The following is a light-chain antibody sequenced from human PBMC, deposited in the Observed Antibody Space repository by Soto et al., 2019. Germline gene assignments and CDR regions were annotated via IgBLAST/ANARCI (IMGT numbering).Light chain of an antibody. Sequence: IVMKQSPATLSVSPGERVRLSCRASQNIHDKLAWYQQRPGQAPSLLIYGVSSRATGIPDRFSGSGSGTDFTLTITRLEPEDFAVYYCQHYGYSLWTFGQGTKVDIK. V-gene: IGKV3-20*01. J-gene: IGKJ1*01. CDR2: GVS. CDR1: QNIHDK. CDR3: QHYGYSLWT.